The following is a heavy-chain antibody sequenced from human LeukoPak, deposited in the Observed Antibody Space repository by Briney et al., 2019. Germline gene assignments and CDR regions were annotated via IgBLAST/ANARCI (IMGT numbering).Heavy chain of an antibody. D-gene: IGHD6-25*01. CDR1: GYTFTRYY. CDR2: INPNSGGT. Sequence: GASVKVSCKASGYTFTRYYMHWVRQAPGQGLEWMGWINPNSGGTNYAQKFQGRVTMTRDTSISTAYMEVSRLKSDDTAVYYCARRAVYYYYGMDVWGQGSTVTVSS. CDR3: ARRAVYYYYGMDV. V-gene: IGHV1-2*02. J-gene: IGHJ6*02.